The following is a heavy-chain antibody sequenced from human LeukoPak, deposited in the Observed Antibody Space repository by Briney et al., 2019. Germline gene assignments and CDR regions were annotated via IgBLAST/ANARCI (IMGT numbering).Heavy chain of an antibody. CDR2: IIPIFGTA. CDR3: ARCYGSGSFPDYYYYYMDV. J-gene: IGHJ6*03. V-gene: IGHV1-69*05. D-gene: IGHD3-10*01. Sequence: ASVKVSCKASGGTFSSYAISWVRQAPGQGLEWMGGIIPIFGTANYAQKFQGRVTITTDESTSTDYMELSSLRSEDTAVYYCARCYGSGSFPDYYYYYMDVWGKGTTVTVSS. CDR1: GGTFSSYA.